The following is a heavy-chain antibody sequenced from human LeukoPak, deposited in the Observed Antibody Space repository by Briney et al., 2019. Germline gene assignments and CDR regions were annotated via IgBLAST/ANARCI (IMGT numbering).Heavy chain of an antibody. V-gene: IGHV4-34*01. CDR2: INESGRT. CDR1: GGPFSCYD. D-gene: IGHD1-26*01. J-gene: IGHJ6*03. CDR3: ARGLYWGSAGSGICYMDV. Sequence: SETLSLTCAVFGGPFSCYDWSWIRQTPGKGLEWIGEINESGRTNYNPSLKSRVNIQLGTSNNQFSLQLRSMTAADTAVYYCARGLYWGSAGSGICYMDVWGTGTTVIVSS.